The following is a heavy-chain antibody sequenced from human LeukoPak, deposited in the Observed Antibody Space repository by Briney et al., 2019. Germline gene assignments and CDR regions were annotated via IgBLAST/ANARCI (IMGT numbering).Heavy chain of an antibody. CDR3: ARDNHYYADRDVFDI. J-gene: IGHJ3*02. D-gene: IGHD3-10*01. CDR2: IYYSGSI. V-gene: IGHV4-59*01. CDR1: GDSISGYY. Sequence: SETLSLTCTVCGDSISGYYWSWIRQPPGKGLEWIGYIYYSGSINYNPSLKSRVTISGDTSKNQISLKLSSVTAADTAVYYCARDNHYYADRDVFDIWGQGTMVTVSS.